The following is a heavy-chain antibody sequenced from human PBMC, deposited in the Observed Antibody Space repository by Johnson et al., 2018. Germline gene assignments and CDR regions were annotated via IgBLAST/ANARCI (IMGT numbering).Heavy chain of an antibody. CDR3: ARTTGTLDAFDI. CDR1: GFTFSSYS. V-gene: IGHV3-23*04. J-gene: IGHJ3*02. D-gene: IGHD1-1*01. Sequence: VQLVQSGGGLVEPGGSLRLSCAASGFTFSSYSMTWVRQAPGKGLEWVSVISGSGSNTYYADSVKGRFPISRDNSKNTLYLQRNSLRAEDTAVYYCARTTGTLDAFDIWGQGTMVTVSS. CDR2: ISGSGSNT.